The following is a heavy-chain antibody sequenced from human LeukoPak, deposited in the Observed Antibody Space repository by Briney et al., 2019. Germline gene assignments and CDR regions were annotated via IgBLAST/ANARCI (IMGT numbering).Heavy chain of an antibody. CDR3: ATDKGYRNYFDY. V-gene: IGHV1-2*06. D-gene: IGHD5-12*01. CDR1: GYTFTGYN. CDR2: ITLNSGAT. Sequence: ASVKVSCKTSGYTFTGYNMHWVRQAPGQGLEWLGRITLNSGATGYAQKLQGRVTMTRDTSISTVYMELSRLRSDDTAVYYCATDKGYRNYFDYWGQGTLVTVSS. J-gene: IGHJ4*02.